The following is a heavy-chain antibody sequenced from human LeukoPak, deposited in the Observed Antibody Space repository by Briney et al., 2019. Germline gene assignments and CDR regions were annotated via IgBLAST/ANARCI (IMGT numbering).Heavy chain of an antibody. J-gene: IGHJ4*02. CDR3: AAAPFGVTGMFDH. V-gene: IGHV7-4-1*02. Sequence: ASVTVSCKASGYTFTSYAMNWVRQAPGQGPEWMGWINTNTGNPTYAQGFTGRFVFSLDTSVSTAYLQISSLKAEDTAVYFCAAAPFGVTGMFDHWGQGSLVTVSS. D-gene: IGHD1-20*01. CDR1: GYTFTSYA. CDR2: INTNTGNP.